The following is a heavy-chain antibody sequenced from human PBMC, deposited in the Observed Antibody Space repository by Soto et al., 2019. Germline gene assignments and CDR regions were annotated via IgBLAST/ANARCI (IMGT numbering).Heavy chain of an antibody. J-gene: IGHJ6*02. V-gene: IGHV1-2*02. CDR2: INPNSGDT. CDR1: GYTFTGYY. CDR3: AREELLWFGESNGMDV. Sequence: QVQLVQSGAEVKKPGASVKVSCKASGYTFTGYYIHWVRHDPGQGLEWMGWINPNSGDTNYAQKCQGRVTMTRDTSNSTAYMELRRLKSGDTAVYYCAREELLWFGESNGMDVWGQGTTVTVSS. D-gene: IGHD3-10*01.